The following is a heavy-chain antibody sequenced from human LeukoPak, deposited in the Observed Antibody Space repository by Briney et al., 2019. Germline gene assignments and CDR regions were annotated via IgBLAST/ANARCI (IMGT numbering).Heavy chain of an antibody. Sequence: EWIGWINPNSGGTNYAQNFHGRVTMTRDTSISTAYMELSRLRSDDTAVYYCASQWEYDYWGQGTLVTVSS. V-gene: IGHV1-2*02. CDR2: INPNSGGT. D-gene: IGHD1-26*01. J-gene: IGHJ4*02. CDR3: ASQWEYDY.